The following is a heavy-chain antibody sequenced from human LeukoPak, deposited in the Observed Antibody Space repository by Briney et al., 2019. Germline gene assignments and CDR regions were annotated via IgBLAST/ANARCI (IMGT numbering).Heavy chain of an antibody. V-gene: IGHV4-59*01. CDR2: IYYSGST. Sequence: SETLSLTCTVSGGSISSYYWSWIRQPPGKGLEWIGYIYYSGSTNYNPSLKSRVTISVDTSKNQFSLKLSSVTAADTAVYYCARDTLYNWNDGDDASDIWGQGTMVTVSS. CDR3: ARDTLYNWNDGDDASDI. D-gene: IGHD1-1*01. CDR1: GGSISSYY. J-gene: IGHJ3*02.